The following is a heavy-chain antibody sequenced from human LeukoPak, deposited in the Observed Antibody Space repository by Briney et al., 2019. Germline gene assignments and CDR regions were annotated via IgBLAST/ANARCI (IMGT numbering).Heavy chain of an antibody. CDR2: INHSGST. D-gene: IGHD2-2*01. Sequence: SETLSLTCAVYGGSFSGYYWSWIRQPPGKELEWIGEINHSGSTNYNPSLKSRVTISVDTSKNQFSLKLSSVTAADTAVYYCAGILSSTSSVDYWGQGTLVTVSS. CDR3: AGILSSTSSVDY. V-gene: IGHV4-34*01. J-gene: IGHJ4*02. CDR1: GGSFSGYY.